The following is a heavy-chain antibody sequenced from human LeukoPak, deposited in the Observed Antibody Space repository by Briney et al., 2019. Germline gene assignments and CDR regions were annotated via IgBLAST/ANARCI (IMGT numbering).Heavy chain of an antibody. Sequence: GGSLRLSCAASGFTFSNYGMSWVRQAPGKGLEWVSSITSSSSYMYYADSVKGRFTISRDNAKNSLYLQMNTLRAEDTAVYYCARGRGLPGPLDYWGQGTLVTVSS. V-gene: IGHV3-21*01. CDR2: ITSSSSYM. D-gene: IGHD3-10*01. CDR3: ARGRGLPGPLDY. CDR1: GFTFSNYG. J-gene: IGHJ4*02.